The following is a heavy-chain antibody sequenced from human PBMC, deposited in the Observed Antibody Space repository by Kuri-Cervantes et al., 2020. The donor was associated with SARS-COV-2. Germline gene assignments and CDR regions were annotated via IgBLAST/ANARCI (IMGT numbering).Heavy chain of an antibody. Sequence: SETLSLTCTVSGGSISSSSYYWGWTRQHPGKGLAWIGSIYYSGSTYYNPSLKSRVTISVDTSKNQFSLKLSSVTAADTAVDYCARLEPTIVRIAGDGGGFDYWGQGTLVTVSS. J-gene: IGHJ4*02. CDR1: GGSISSSSYY. V-gene: IGHV4-39*01. D-gene: IGHD3-10*01. CDR2: IYYSGST. CDR3: ARLEPTIVRIAGDGGGFDY.